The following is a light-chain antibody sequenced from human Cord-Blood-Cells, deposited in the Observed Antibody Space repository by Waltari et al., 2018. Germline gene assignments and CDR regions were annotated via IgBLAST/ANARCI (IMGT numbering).Light chain of an antibody. CDR3: HQYSSYPLT. CDR2: ATS. V-gene: IGKV1-8*01. CDR1: QGISSY. J-gene: IGKJ4*01. Sequence: AIRMTQSPSSFSASTGDRVTITCRASQGISSYLAWYQQKPGKAPKLLIYATSTLQSGVPSRVSGSGSGTDFTLTISCLQSEDFATYYCHQYSSYPLTFGGGTKVEIK.